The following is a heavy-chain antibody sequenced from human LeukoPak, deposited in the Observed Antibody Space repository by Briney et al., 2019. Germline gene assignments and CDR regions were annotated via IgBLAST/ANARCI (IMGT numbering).Heavy chain of an antibody. CDR1: GFTFSSYG. CDR3: AKEYCSGGSCYEFDY. D-gene: IGHD2-15*01. J-gene: IGHJ4*02. Sequence: QSGGSLRLSCAASGFTFSSYGMHWVRQAPGKGLEWVAVISYDGSNKYYADSVKGRFTISRDNSKNTLYLQMNSLRAEDTAVYYCAKEYCSGGSCYEFDYWGQGTLVTASS. CDR2: ISYDGSNK. V-gene: IGHV3-30*18.